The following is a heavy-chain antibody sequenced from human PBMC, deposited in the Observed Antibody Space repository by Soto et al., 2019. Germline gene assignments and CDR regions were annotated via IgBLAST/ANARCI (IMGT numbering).Heavy chain of an antibody. J-gene: IGHJ5*02. CDR1: GYSFTSYW. CDR3: ASGRNFRDCNGFDP. D-gene: IGHD2-15*01. CDR2: IDPSDSYT. V-gene: IGHV5-10-1*01. Sequence: GESLKISCKGSGYSFTSYWISWVRQMPGKGLEWMGRIDPSDSYTNYSPSFQGHVTFSSDNSISTAYLQWSSLKAEDTAMYYCASGRNFRDCNGFDPWGQGTLVTVSS.